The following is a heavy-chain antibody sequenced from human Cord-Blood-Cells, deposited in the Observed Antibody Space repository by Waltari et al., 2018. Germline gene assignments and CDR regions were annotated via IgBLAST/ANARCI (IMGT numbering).Heavy chain of an antibody. J-gene: IGHJ5*02. CDR1: GYTFTSSY. V-gene: IGHV1-46*01. D-gene: IGHD1-26*01. CDR2: INPSGGST. CDR3: AGGSYFNWFDP. Sequence: QVQLVQSGAEVKKPGASVKVSCKASGYTFTSSYTHWVRQAPGQGLEWMGIINPSGGSTSYAQKFQGRVTMTRDTSTSTVYMELSSLRSEDTAVYYCAGGSYFNWFDPWGQGTLVTVSS.